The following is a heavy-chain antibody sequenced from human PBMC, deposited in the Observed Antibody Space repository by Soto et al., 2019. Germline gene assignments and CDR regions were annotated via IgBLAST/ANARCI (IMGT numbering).Heavy chain of an antibody. CDR1: GYTFTSYG. CDR2: ISAYNGNT. Sequence: ASVKVSCKXSGYTFTSYGISWVRQAPGQGLEWMGWISAYNGNTNYAQKLQGRVTMTTDTSTSTAYMELRSLRSDDTAVYYCARVDYDFWSGYSGYWGQGTLVTVSS. J-gene: IGHJ4*02. CDR3: ARVDYDFWSGYSGY. V-gene: IGHV1-18*04. D-gene: IGHD3-3*01.